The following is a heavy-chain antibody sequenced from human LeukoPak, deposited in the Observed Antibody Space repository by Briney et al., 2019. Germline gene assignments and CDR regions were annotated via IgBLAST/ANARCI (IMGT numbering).Heavy chain of an antibody. J-gene: IGHJ4*02. Sequence: SETLSLTCTVTGGPISAYYWSWIRQSPGKGLEWIGHTYSATTTYTPSLKSRVTIPVDTSKNEFSLKLSSVTAADTAVYYCARRLRTYFDYWGQGSLVTVSS. CDR2: TYSATT. V-gene: IGHV4-4*09. CDR1: GGPISAYY. CDR3: ARRLRTYFDY.